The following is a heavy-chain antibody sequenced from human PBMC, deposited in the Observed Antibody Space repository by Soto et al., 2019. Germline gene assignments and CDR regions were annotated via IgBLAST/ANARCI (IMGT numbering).Heavy chain of an antibody. D-gene: IGHD4-17*01. CDR3: ARGIKYGDYSRWFDT. V-gene: IGHV1-8*01. Sequence: QVQLVQSGAEVKKPGASVKVSCKASGYIFTTYDINWVRQATGQGREYLGWINPNSGNTGYVQKFQGRVTMTRNTSINTAYMELNSLRSEDTAVYYCARGIKYGDYSRWFDTWGQGTLVTVSS. CDR1: GYIFTTYD. CDR2: INPNSGNT. J-gene: IGHJ5*02.